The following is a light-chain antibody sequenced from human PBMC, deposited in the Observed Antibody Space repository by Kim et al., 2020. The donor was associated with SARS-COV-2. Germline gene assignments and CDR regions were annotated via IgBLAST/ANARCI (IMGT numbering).Light chain of an antibody. J-gene: IGLJ3*02. CDR2: GNS. Sequence: RVTIACTGSSSNIGAGYDVHWYQQLPGTAPKRLIYGNSNRPSGVPDRFSGSKSGTSASLAITGLQAEDEADYYCQSYDSSLRVKVFGGGTQLTVL. CDR3: QSYDSSLRVKV. CDR1: SSNIGAGYD. V-gene: IGLV1-40*01.